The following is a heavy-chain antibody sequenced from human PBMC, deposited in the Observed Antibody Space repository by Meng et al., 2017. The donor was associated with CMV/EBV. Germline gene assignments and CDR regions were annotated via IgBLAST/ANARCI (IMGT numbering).Heavy chain of an antibody. D-gene: IGHD3-16*01. CDR3: ARDLGAHDAFDI. Sequence: ASVKVSCKASGYTFTGYYMHWVRQAPGQGLEWMGWINPNSGGTNYAQKFQGRVTMTRDTSISTAYMELSRLRSDDTAVYYCARDLGAHDAFDIWGQGTVVTVSS. J-gene: IGHJ3*02. CDR1: GYTFTGYY. V-gene: IGHV1-2*02. CDR2: INPNSGGT.